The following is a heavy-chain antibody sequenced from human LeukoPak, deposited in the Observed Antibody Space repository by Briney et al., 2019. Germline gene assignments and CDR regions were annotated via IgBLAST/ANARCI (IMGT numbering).Heavy chain of an antibody. CDR1: GYTFTSYD. V-gene: IGHV1-8*01. CDR3: ARELAADFHFDY. D-gene: IGHD1-1*01. Sequence: ASVKVSCKASGYTFTSYDINWVRQATGQGLEWMGWMNPNSGNTGYAQKFQGRVTMTRNTSISTAYVELSSLRSEDTAVYYCARELAADFHFDYWGQGTLVTVSS. CDR2: MNPNSGNT. J-gene: IGHJ4*02.